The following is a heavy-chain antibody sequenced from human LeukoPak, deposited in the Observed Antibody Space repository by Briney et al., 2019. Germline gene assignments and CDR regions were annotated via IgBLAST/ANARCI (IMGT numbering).Heavy chain of an antibody. D-gene: IGHD6-19*01. CDR2: ISTYNGNT. CDR1: GYTFSSYA. CDR3: ARDPRKWLVRDDAFDI. Sequence: GASVKVSCKASGYTFSSYAISWVRQAPGQGLEWMGWISTYNGNTNYAQKVQGRVTMTTDTSASTAYMELSSLRSEDTAVYYCARDPRKWLVRDDAFDIWGQGTMVTVSS. J-gene: IGHJ3*02. V-gene: IGHV1-18*01.